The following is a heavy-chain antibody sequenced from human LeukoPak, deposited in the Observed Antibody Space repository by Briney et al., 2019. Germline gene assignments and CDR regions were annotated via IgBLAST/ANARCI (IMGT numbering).Heavy chain of an antibody. CDR1: GGTFSSYA. D-gene: IGHD2-2*01. J-gene: IGHJ4*02. Sequence: SVKVTCKASGGTFSSYAISWVRQAPGQGLEWMGGIIPIFGTANYAQKFQGRVTITADKSTSTAYMELSSLRSEDTAVYYCARVAPYCSSTSCYFNYWGQGTLVTVSS. CDR3: ARVAPYCSSTSCYFNY. V-gene: IGHV1-69*06. CDR2: IIPIFGTA.